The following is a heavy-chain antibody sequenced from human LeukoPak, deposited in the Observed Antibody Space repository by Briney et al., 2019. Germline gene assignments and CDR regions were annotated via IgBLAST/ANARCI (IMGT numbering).Heavy chain of an antibody. J-gene: IGHJ4*02. V-gene: IGHV3-30*18. CDR2: ISYDGNNK. CDR1: GFTFSSYG. CDR3: AKIYGDYQYYFDF. Sequence: PGRSLRLSCAASGFTFSSYGMHWVRQAPGKGREWVAFISYDGNNKYYGDSVKGRFTISRDNSKNTLYLQMNSLRAEDTAVYYCAKIYGDYQYYFDFWGRGTLVTVSS. D-gene: IGHD4-17*01.